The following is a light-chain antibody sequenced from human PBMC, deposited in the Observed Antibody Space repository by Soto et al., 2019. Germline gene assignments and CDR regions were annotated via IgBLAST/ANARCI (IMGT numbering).Light chain of an antibody. CDR3: QQYDEWPLT. CDR2: DAF. Sequence: EKVMTQSPATLSVSPEKKDTNSSRASQKVKTRLAWYQQKPGQAPRLLIYDAFTRATGIPARFSGSASGTEFTLTISSLQSEDFAVYYCQQYDEWPLTFGGGTKVDIK. CDR1: QKVKTR. J-gene: IGKJ4*01. V-gene: IGKV3-15*01.